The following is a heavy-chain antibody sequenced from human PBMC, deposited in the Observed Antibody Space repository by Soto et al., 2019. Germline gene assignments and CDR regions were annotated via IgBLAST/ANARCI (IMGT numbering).Heavy chain of an antibody. J-gene: IGHJ6*02. Sequence: GGSLRLSCAASGFSFSSYAMHWVRQAPGKGLEWVAAISYDGNNKYYADSVKGRITISRDSSKNMVYLQMNSLRPEDTAVYYCARAPPRGIAAPGTWGSGMDVWGQGTTVTVSS. V-gene: IGHV3-30-3*01. CDR2: ISYDGNNK. D-gene: IGHD6-13*01. CDR1: GFSFSSYA. CDR3: ARAPPRGIAAPGTWGSGMDV.